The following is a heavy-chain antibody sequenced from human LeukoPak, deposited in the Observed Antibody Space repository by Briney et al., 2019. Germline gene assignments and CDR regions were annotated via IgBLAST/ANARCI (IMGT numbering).Heavy chain of an antibody. D-gene: IGHD6-19*01. V-gene: IGHV3-7*01. Sequence: GGSLRLSCAASGFTFSSYAMHWVRQAPGKGLEWVANIKQDGSEKYYVDSVKGRFTISRDNAKNSLYLQMNSLRAEDTAVYYCARVDSSGWENSYWGQGTLVTVSS. J-gene: IGHJ4*02. CDR3: ARVDSSGWENSY. CDR2: IKQDGSEK. CDR1: GFTFSSYA.